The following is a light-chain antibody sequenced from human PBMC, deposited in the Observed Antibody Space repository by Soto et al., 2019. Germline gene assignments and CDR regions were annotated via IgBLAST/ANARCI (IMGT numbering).Light chain of an antibody. J-gene: IGKJ5*01. CDR3: QQYGSLPIT. Sequence: IVVTQSPCTLALSPGETATLSCRASQSVSSYLAWYQQKPGQAPRLLIYDASSRATGIPARFSGSGSGTDFTLTISSLEPEDFAVYYCQQYGSLPITFGQGTRLEIK. CDR2: DAS. V-gene: IGKV3-11*01. CDR1: QSVSSY.